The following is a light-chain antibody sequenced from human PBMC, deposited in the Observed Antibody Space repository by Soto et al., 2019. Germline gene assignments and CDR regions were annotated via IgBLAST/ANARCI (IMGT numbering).Light chain of an antibody. Sequence: DLQMTQSPSTLSASVGDRVTITCRASQSISSWLAWYQQKPGKVPKLLIYDASSLKSGVPSRFSGSGSGTEFTLTISSLQPDDFATYYCQQYNSYPWTFGQGTKVEIK. J-gene: IGKJ1*01. V-gene: IGKV1-5*01. CDR2: DAS. CDR1: QSISSW. CDR3: QQYNSYPWT.